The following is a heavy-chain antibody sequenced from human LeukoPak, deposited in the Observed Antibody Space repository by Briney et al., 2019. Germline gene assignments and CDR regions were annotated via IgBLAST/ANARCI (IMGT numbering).Heavy chain of an antibody. V-gene: IGHV3-74*01. Sequence: GGSLRLSCAASGFTFSSYGMHWVRQAPGKGLVWVSRINSDGSSTSYADSVKGRFTISRDNAKNTLYLQMNSLRAEDTAVYYCARDRSSGFDILTGYGYWGQGTLVTVSS. J-gene: IGHJ4*02. CDR1: GFTFSSYG. D-gene: IGHD3-9*01. CDR3: ARDRSSGFDILTGYGY. CDR2: INSDGSST.